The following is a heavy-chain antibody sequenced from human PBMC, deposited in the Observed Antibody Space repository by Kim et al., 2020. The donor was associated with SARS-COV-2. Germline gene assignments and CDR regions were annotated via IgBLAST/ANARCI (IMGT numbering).Heavy chain of an antibody. CDR1: GYTFDTFS. D-gene: IGHD3-10*01. V-gene: IGHV1-3*01. J-gene: IGHJ5*02. CDR3: AREGSGSYNWLDP. Sequence: ASVKVSCKASGYTFDTFSLYWVRQAPGQGLGWMGGINVGKGNTSYSLNFQGRVTITRDTSAIPAYMELSSLTSKDTAVYYCAREGSGSYNWLDPWGQGTLVTVSS. CDR2: INVGKGNT.